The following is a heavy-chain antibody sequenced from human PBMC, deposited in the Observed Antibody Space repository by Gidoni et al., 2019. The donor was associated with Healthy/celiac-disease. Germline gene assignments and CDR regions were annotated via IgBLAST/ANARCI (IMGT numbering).Heavy chain of an antibody. CDR2: IYYSGRT. CDR1: GGSIRSSRYY. D-gene: IGHD3-22*01. Sequence: QLQLQVSGPGLVKPSETLYLTCLVDGGSIRSSRYYWGWMRQPPGTGVVWIGNIYYSGRTCYNPSLKSRVTISVYTSNNQFSLKLSSVTASDTAVYYCARDSHYDDSSGYYPIDYWGQGTLVTVSS. J-gene: IGHJ4*02. V-gene: IGHV4-39*07. CDR3: ARDSHYDDSSGYYPIDY.